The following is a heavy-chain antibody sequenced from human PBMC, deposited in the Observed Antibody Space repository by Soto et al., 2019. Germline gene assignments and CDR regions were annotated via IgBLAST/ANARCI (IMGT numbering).Heavy chain of an antibody. CDR2: IYYSGST. CDR3: ASDSSGYGSGGVYFDY. Sequence: PSETLSLTCTVSGGSISSGDYYWSWIRQPPGKGLEWIGYIYYSGSTYYNPSLKSRVTISVDTSKNQFSLKLSSVTAADTAVYYCASDSSGYGSGGVYFDYWGQGTLVTVSS. V-gene: IGHV4-30-4*01. J-gene: IGHJ4*02. D-gene: IGHD3-22*01. CDR1: GGSISSGDYY.